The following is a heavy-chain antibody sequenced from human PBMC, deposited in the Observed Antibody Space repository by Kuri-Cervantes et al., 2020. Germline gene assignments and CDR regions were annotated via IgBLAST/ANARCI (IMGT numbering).Heavy chain of an antibody. CDR2: IYYSGST. V-gene: IGHV4-34*01. Sequence: SETLSLTCAVYGGSFSGYYWSWIRQPPGKGLEWIGYIYYSGSTYYNPSLKSRVTISVDTSKNQFSLKLSSVTAADTAVYYCARVTIAAVIWGQGTMVTVSS. CDR1: GGSFSGYY. J-gene: IGHJ3*02. CDR3: ARVTIAAVI. D-gene: IGHD6-6*01.